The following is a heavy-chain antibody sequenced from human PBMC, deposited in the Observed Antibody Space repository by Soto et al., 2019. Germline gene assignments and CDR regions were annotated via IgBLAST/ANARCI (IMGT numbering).Heavy chain of an antibody. Sequence: GASVKVSCKASGGTFSSYAISWVRQAPGQGLEWMGGIIPIFGTANYAQKFQGRVTITADESTSTAYMELSSLRSEDTAVYYCARSAKGLLYSPDYFDYWGKGTLVTVSS. V-gene: IGHV1-69*13. J-gene: IGHJ4*02. CDR1: GGTFSSYA. CDR3: ARSAKGLLYSPDYFDY. CDR2: IIPIFGTA. D-gene: IGHD2-2*02.